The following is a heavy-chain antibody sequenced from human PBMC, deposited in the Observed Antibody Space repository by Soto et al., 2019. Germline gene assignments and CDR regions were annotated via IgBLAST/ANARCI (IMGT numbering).Heavy chain of an antibody. J-gene: IGHJ4*02. CDR2: IAYDGNNK. D-gene: IGHD3-22*01. CDR1: GFTFSSYP. Sequence: QLVETGGDVVQPGRSLRLSCAASGFTFSSYPIHWVRQAPGKGLEWVMVIAYDGNNKYYADFVKGRFTISRDNSKNTLYLKMKSLRVEDTDVYYWARDGGYADSSAYYTYWGQGTLVTVSS. CDR3: ARDGGYADSSAYYTY. V-gene: IGHV3-30-3*01.